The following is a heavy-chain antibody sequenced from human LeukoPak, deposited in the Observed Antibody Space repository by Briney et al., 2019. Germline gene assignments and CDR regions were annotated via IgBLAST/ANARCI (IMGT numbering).Heavy chain of an antibody. CDR3: ARGHYYDSSGYYSYYYYMDV. V-gene: IGHV3-9*01. CDR1: GFTFDDYA. J-gene: IGHJ6*03. D-gene: IGHD3-22*01. Sequence: GGSLRLSCAASGFTFDDYAMHWVRQAPGKGLEWVSGISWNSGSIGYADSVKGRFTISRDNAKNSLYLQMNSLRAEDTAVYYCARGHYYDSSGYYSYYYYMDVWGKGTTVTVSS. CDR2: ISWNSGSI.